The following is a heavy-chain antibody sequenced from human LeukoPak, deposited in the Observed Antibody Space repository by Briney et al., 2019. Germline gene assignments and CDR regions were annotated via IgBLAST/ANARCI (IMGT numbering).Heavy chain of an antibody. D-gene: IGHD1-26*01. CDR3: VKDSPPRYSGSPPAY. V-gene: IGHV3-9*01. CDR1: GFTFCGHA. CDR2: ISSNSGSI. Sequence: GGSVRLSCAASGFTFCGHALVCVRETPREGLEWVSGISSNSGSIGYADSVKGRFTISRDNAKNSLYLQMNSLRADDTAVYYCVKDSPPRYSGSPPAYWGQGTLVTVSS. J-gene: IGHJ4*02.